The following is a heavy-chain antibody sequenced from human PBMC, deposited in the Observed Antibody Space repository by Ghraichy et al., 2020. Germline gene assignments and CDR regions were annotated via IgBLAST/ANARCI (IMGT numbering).Heavy chain of an antibody. V-gene: IGHV3-23*01. Sequence: GESLNISCAASGFTFGSNAMSWVRQAPGKGLEWVSTISGSGGNRHYADSVKGRFTISRDNSKNTVDLHMNSLRADDTAVYYCTRGPGYCSTSTCYAEGGWFDPWGQGALVTVSS. CDR2: ISGSGGNR. CDR3: TRGPGYCSTSTCYAEGGWFDP. D-gene: IGHD2-2*01. J-gene: IGHJ5*02. CDR1: GFTFGSNA.